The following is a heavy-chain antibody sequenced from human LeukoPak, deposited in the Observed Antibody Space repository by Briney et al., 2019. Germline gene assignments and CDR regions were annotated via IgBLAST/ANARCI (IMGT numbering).Heavy chain of an antibody. D-gene: IGHD6-6*01. Sequence: GGSLRLSCAASGFTFSSYWMSWVRQAPGKGLEWVAHIKQDGSEKYYVDSVKGRFTISRDNAKNSLYLQMNNLRAEDTAVYYCARVRAARGGVFDYWGQGTLVTVSS. CDR3: ARVRAARGGVFDY. CDR2: IKQDGSEK. V-gene: IGHV3-7*01. CDR1: GFTFSSYW. J-gene: IGHJ4*02.